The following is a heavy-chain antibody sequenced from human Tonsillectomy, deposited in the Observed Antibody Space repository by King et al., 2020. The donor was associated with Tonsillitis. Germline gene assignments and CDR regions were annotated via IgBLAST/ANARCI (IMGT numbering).Heavy chain of an antibody. D-gene: IGHD3-10*01. CDR3: ARESVEGFGGDWFYP. CDR2: IISILDIT. J-gene: IGHJ5*02. CDR1: GGTFSSYA. Sequence: QLVQSGAEVKKPESSVKVSCKASGGTFSSYAISWVRQAPGQGLEWMGRIISILDITNYAQKFQGRVTITADKSTSTAYMELRSLRSEDTAVYYCARESVEGFGGDWFYPWGQGTLVTVSS. V-gene: IGHV1-69*04.